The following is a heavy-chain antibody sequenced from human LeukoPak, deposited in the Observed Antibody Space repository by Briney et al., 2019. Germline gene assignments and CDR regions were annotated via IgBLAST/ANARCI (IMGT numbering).Heavy chain of an antibody. V-gene: IGHV1-2*02. D-gene: IGHD2-15*01. Sequence: ASVKVSCKASGYTFTGYYMHWVRQAPGQGLEWMGWINPNSGGTNYAQKFQGRVTMTRDTSISTAYMELSSLRSEDTVVYYCARDGYCSGGTCYPGARNAFDIWGQGTMVTVSS. CDR3: ARDGYCSGGTCYPGARNAFDI. J-gene: IGHJ3*02. CDR1: GYTFTGYY. CDR2: INPNSGGT.